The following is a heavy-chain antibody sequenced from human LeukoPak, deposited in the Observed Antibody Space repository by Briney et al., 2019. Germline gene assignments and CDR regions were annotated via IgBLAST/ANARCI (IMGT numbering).Heavy chain of an antibody. V-gene: IGHV4-34*01. CDR3: ARGRAARGNWFDP. J-gene: IGHJ5*02. Sequence: SETLSLTCAVYGGSFSGYYWSWILQPPGKGLEWVGAINHSGSTNYNPSLKSRVTISVDASKNQFSLKLSSVTAADTAVYFCARGRAARGNWFDPWGQGTLVTVSS. CDR2: INHSGST. CDR1: GGSFSGYY. D-gene: IGHD6-6*01.